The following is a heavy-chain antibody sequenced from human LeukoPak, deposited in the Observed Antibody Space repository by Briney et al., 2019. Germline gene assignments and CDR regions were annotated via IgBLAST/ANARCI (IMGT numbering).Heavy chain of an antibody. CDR3: ARVGQLDRRVDY. J-gene: IGHJ4*02. CDR2: IKQDGSEK. D-gene: IGHD6-6*01. Sequence: GGSLRLSCVASGFTFSDAWMSWVRQAPGKGLEWVANIKQDGSEKYYVDSVKGRFTISRDNAKNSLYLQMNSLRAEDTAVYYCARVGQLDRRVDYWGQGTLVTVSS. V-gene: IGHV3-7*01. CDR1: GFTFSDAW.